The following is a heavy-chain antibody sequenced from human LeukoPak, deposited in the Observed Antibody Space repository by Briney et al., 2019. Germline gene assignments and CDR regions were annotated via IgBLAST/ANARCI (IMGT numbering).Heavy chain of an antibody. J-gene: IGHJ6*02. CDR3: ARGDDYGDYSNYYGMDV. V-gene: IGHV3-30*04. CDR2: ISYDGSNK. Sequence: GGSLRLSCAVSGFTFSSYAMHWVRQALGKGLEWVAVISYDGSNKYYADSVKGRFTISRDNSKNTLYLQMNSLRAEDTAVYYCARGDDYGDYSNYYGMDVWGQGTTVTVSS. CDR1: GFTFSSYA. D-gene: IGHD4-17*01.